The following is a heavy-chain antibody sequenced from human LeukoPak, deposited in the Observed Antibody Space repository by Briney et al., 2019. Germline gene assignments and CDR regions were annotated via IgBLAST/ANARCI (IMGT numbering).Heavy chain of an antibody. J-gene: IGHJ4*02. CDR1: GGSISSYY. Sequence: SETLSLTCTVSGGSISSYYWSWIRQPAGKGLVWIGRIYTSGSTNYNPSLKSRVTMSVDTSKNQFSLKLSSVTAADTAVYYCARHGVALDYWGQGTLVTVSS. D-gene: IGHD3-3*01. CDR3: ARHGVALDY. V-gene: IGHV4-4*07. CDR2: IYTSGST.